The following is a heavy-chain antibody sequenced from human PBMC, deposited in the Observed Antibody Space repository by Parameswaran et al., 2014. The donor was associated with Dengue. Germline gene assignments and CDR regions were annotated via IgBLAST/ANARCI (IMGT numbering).Heavy chain of an antibody. V-gene: IGHV1-46*01. CDR2: INPSGGST. D-gene: IGHD3-3*01. J-gene: IGHJ6*02. CDR3: ARDHSGNYDFWSGRYYYSGLDV. Sequence: WVRQAPGQGLEWMGVINPSGGSTIYAQKFQGRVTMTRDTSTNTVYMEMSSLRSEDTAVYYCARDHSGNYDFWSGRYYYSGLDVWGQGDHGHRLL.